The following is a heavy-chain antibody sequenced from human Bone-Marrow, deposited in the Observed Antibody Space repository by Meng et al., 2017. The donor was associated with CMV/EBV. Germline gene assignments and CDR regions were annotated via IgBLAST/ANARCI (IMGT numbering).Heavy chain of an antibody. CDR2: ISSSSSYI. CDR3: ARDASSYYFYYGMDV. V-gene: IGHV3-21*01. J-gene: IGHJ6*02. D-gene: IGHD6-6*01. CDR1: GFTFSSYS. Sequence: GGSLRLSCAASGFTFSSYSMNWVRQAPGKGLEWVSSISSSSSYIYYADSVKGRFTISRDNAKNSLYLQMNSLRADDTAVYYCARDASSYYFYYGMDVWGQGTTVTVSS.